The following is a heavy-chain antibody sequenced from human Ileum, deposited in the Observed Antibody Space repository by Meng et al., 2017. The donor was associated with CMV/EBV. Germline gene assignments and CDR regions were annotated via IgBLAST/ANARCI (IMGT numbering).Heavy chain of an antibody. CDR2: VNPNNGDT. CDR1: GYVFANDL. D-gene: IGHD6-19*01. V-gene: IGHV1-18*04. J-gene: IGHJ4*02. CDR3: ARHGYYSTGWSF. Sequence: QVHMVQSGPEGRKPGASIKGSCKTSGYVFANDLISWVRQAPGQGLECMGWVNPNNGDTKYAQKFQGRVAMTTDTSTSTAYMELRSLTSDDTAVYYCARHGYYSTGWSFWGQGTLVTVSS.